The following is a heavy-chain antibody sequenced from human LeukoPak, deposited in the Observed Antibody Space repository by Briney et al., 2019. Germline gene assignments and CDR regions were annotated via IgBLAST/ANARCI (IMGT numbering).Heavy chain of an antibody. V-gene: IGHV1-2*02. J-gene: IGHJ5*02. CDR1: GYTFTGHY. CDR3: ASDYLDNWFDP. CDR2: INPNSGST. Sequence: ASVKVSCKASGYTFTGHYMHWVRQAPEQGLEWMGWINPNSGSTNSAQKFQGRVTMTRDMSISTAYMELSRLTSDDTAVYYCASDYLDNWFDPWGQGTLVTVSS.